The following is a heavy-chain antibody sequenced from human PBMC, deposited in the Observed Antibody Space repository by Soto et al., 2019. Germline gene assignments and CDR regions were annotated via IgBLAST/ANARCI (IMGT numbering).Heavy chain of an antibody. CDR1: GYTFTRYG. J-gene: IGHJ6*02. V-gene: IGHV1-18*04. D-gene: IGHD6-13*01. Sequence: ASVKVSCKASGYTFTRYGISWVRQAPGQGLEWMGWISAYNGNTNYAQKLQGRVTMTTDTSTSTAYMELRSLRSDDTAVYYCARAQPLYSSSWYHHYYGMDVWG. CDR3: ARAQPLYSSSWYHHYYGMDV. CDR2: ISAYNGNT.